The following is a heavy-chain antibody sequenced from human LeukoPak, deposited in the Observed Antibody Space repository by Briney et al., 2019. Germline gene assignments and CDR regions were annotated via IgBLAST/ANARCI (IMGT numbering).Heavy chain of an antibody. D-gene: IGHD6-19*01. CDR1: GFTFSNYA. CDR2: ISVSGGGT. Sequence: GGSLRLSCAASGFTFSNYAMSWVRQALGMGLEWVSTISVSGGGTYYADTVKGRFTISRDSSRNTLYLQMNSLRAEDTAIYYCAKVPRIAVAGYYYYYMDVWGKGTSVTVSS. CDR3: AKVPRIAVAGYYYYYMDV. V-gene: IGHV3-23*01. J-gene: IGHJ6*03.